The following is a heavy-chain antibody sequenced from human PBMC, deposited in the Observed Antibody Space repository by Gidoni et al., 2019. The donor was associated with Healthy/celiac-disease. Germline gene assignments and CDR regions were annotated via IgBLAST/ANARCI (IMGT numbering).Heavy chain of an antibody. CDR1: GGTFSTYA. D-gene: IGHD1-26*01. CDR3: ARAPPYSGSYYGDAFDI. Sequence: QVQLVQSGAEVQKPGSSVKVSCKASGGTFSTYAISWVRQAPGQGLEWMGGIIPIFGTANYAQKFQGRVTITADKSTSTAYMELSSLRSEDTAVYYCARAPPYSGSYYGDAFDIWGQGTMVTVSS. CDR2: IIPIFGTA. J-gene: IGHJ3*02. V-gene: IGHV1-69*06.